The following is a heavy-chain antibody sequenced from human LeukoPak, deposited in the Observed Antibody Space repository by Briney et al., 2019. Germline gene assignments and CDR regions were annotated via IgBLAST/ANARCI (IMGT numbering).Heavy chain of an antibody. D-gene: IGHD3-22*01. CDR1: GFTFSSYW. V-gene: IGHV3-7*03. J-gene: IGHJ4*02. CDR3: ARGYYYDSSGYYY. Sequence: GGSLRLSCAASGFTFSSYWMSWVPQAPGKGLEWVANIKQDGSEKYYVDSVKGRFTISRDNAKNSLYLQMNSLRAEDTAVYYCARGYYYDSSGYYYWGQGTLVTVSS. CDR2: IKQDGSEK.